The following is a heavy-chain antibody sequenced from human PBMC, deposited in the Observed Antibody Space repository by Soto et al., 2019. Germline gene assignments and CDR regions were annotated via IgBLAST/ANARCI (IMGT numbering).Heavy chain of an antibody. CDR3: VKGEYYYDSSGYYPFDY. D-gene: IGHD3-22*01. CDR1: GFTFSSYA. V-gene: IGHV3-64D*06. J-gene: IGHJ4*02. CDR2: ISTNGGST. Sequence: PGGSLRLSCSASGFTFSSYAMHWVRQAPGKGLEYVSSISTNGGSTHYADSVKGRFTISRDNSKNTQYLQMSSLRADDTAVYYCVKGEYYYDSSGYYPFDYWGQGTLVPVPQ.